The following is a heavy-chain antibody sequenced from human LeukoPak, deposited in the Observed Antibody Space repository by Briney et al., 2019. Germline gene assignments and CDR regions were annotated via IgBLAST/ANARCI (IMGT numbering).Heavy chain of an antibody. CDR3: ARGKTTVTDFDY. V-gene: IGHV3-21*01. CDR1: GFTFNSYW. Sequence: GGSLRLSCAASGFTFNSYWMSWVRQAPGKGLEWVSSISSSSSYIYCADSVKGRFTISRDNAKNSLYLQMNSLRAEDTAVYYCARGKTTVTDFDYWGQGTLVTVSS. CDR2: ISSSSSYI. D-gene: IGHD4-17*01. J-gene: IGHJ4*02.